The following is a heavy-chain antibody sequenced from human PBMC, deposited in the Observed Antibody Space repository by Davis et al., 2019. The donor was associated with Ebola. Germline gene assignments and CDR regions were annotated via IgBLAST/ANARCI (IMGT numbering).Heavy chain of an antibody. CDR3: ARDGSNSYFDY. Sequence: PGGSLRLSCAASGFTFSNYDMGWVRQVPGKGLEWVSGVSGSAGSTYYADSVKGRFTISRDNSKNTLYLQMNSLRAEDTAVYYCARDGSNSYFDYWGQGNLVTVSS. V-gene: IGHV3-23*01. CDR2: VSGSAGST. J-gene: IGHJ4*02. CDR1: GFTFSNYD. D-gene: IGHD6-6*01.